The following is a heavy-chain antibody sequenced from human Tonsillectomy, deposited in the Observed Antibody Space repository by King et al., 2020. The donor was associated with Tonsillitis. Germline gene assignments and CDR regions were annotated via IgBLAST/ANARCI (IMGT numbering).Heavy chain of an antibody. CDR2: IRYDGSNK. V-gene: IGHV3-30*02. Sequence: VQLVESGGGVVQPGGSLRLSCAASGFTFSSYGMHWVRQAPGKGLEWVAFIRYDGSNKYYADSVKGRFTISRDNSKNTLYLQMNSLRAEDTAVYYCAKDSLYSSSWYVFDYCGQGTLVTVSS. CDR3: AKDSLYSSSWYVFDY. CDR1: GFTFSSYG. J-gene: IGHJ4*02. D-gene: IGHD6-13*01.